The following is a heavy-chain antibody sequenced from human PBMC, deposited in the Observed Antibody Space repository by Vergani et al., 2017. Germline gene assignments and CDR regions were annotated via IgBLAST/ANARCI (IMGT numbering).Heavy chain of an antibody. Sequence: QVQLVQSGAEVKKPGASVKVSCKASGYTFTSYDINWVRQATGQGLEWMGWMNPNSGNTGYAQKFQGRVTITRNTSISTAYMELSSLRSEDTAVYYCARAGYSSSWYAYYYCMDVWGQGTTVTVSS. D-gene: IGHD6-13*01. CDR2: MNPNSGNT. CDR1: GYTFTSYD. CDR3: ARAGYSSSWYAYYYCMDV. J-gene: IGHJ6*02. V-gene: IGHV1-8*03.